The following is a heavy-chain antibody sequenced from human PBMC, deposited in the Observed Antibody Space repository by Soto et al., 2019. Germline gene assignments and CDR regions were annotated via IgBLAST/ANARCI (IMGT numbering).Heavy chain of an antibody. D-gene: IGHD3-3*01. V-gene: IGHV3-7*01. CDR3: AREVLLSQLQFLELYYYYGMDV. J-gene: IGHJ6*02. CDR1: GFTFSSYW. CDR2: IKQDGSEK. Sequence: PGGSLRLSCAASGFTFSSYWMSWVRQAPGKGLEWVANIKQDGSEKYYVDSVKGRFTISRDNAKNSLYLQMNSLRAEDTAVYYCAREVLLSQLQFLELYYYYGMDVWGQGTTVTVSS.